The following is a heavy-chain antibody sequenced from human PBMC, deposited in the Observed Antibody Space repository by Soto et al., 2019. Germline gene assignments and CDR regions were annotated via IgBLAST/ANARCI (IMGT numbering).Heavy chain of an antibody. CDR2: ISSNGGTT. D-gene: IGHD1-7*01. V-gene: IGHV3-64*01. CDR3: VRRVSGNYDY. CDR1: GFTFSIYD. Sequence: EVQLAESGGGMVQPGGSLRLSCVASGFTFSIYDMHWVRQAPGKGLEYVSSISSNGGTTYYGNSLKGRFTISRDNSKNTLYLQMGSLRAEDMAVYYCVRRVSGNYDYWGQGTLVTVSS. J-gene: IGHJ4*02.